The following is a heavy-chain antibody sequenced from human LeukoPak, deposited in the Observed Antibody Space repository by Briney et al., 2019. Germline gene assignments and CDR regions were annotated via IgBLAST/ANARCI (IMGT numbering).Heavy chain of an antibody. J-gene: IGHJ3*02. CDR2: IIPIFGTA. D-gene: IGHD6-6*01. Sequence: AASVKVSCKASGYTFTSYGISWVRQAPGQGLEWMGGIIPIFGTANYAQKFQGRVTITADESTSTAYMELSSLRSEDTAVYYCARARRSSSAGGAFDIWGQGTMVTVSS. CDR3: ARARRSSSAGGAFDI. V-gene: IGHV1-69*13. CDR1: GYTFTSYG.